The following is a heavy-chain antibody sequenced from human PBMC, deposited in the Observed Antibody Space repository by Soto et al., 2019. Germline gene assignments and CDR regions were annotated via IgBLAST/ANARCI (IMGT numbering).Heavy chain of an antibody. J-gene: IGHJ6*02. D-gene: IGHD1-7*01. CDR3: AREHLELQAGNYYGMDV. CDR2: INSDGSST. CDR1: GFTFSSYW. V-gene: IGHV3-74*01. Sequence: EVQLVESGGGLVQPGGSLRLSCAASGFTFSSYWMHWVRQAPGKGLVWVSRINSDGSSTSYADSVKGRFTISRDKAKNALYLQMNSLRAEDTAVYYCAREHLELQAGNYYGMDVWGQGTTVTVSS.